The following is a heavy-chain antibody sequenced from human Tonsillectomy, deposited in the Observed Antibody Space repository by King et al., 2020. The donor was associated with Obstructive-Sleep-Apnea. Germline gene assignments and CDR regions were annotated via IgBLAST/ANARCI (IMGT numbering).Heavy chain of an antibody. CDR2: IKQDGSEK. CDR1: GFTFSSYW. D-gene: IGHD6-13*01. V-gene: IGHV3-7*01. CDR3: ARDNLIAEAGIRGISFDY. J-gene: IGHJ4*02. Sequence: QLVQSGGGLVQPGGSLRLSCAASGFTFSSYWMSWVRQAPGKGLEGVANIKQDGSEKYYVASVKGRFTISRDNANNSLYLQMNILRAEDTAVYYCARDNLIAEAGIRGISFDYWGQGTLVTVSS.